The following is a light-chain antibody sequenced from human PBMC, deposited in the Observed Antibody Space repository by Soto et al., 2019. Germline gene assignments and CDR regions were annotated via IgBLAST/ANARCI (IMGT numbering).Light chain of an antibody. CDR1: QSVGTY. CDR3: QQRSNWPGT. J-gene: IGKJ3*01. Sequence: EIVLTQSPDTLSLSPGEKAILSCRASQSVGTYLAWYQQKPGQAPRLLIYDASNRATGIPARFGGSGSGTDFTLTINSLEPEDFAVYYCQQRSNWPGTFGPGTKVDIK. CDR2: DAS. V-gene: IGKV3-11*01.